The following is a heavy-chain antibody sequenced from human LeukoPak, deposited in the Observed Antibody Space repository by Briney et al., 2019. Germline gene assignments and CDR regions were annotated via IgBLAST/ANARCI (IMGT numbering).Heavy chain of an antibody. CDR2: INWNGGST. CDR3: ARADLYDILTGYPDYFDY. Sequence: GGSLRLSCAASGFTFDDYGMSWVRQAPGKGLEWVSGINWNGGSTGYADSVKGRFTISRVNAKNSLYLQMNSLRAEDTALYYCARADLYDILTGYPDYFDYWGQGTLVTVSS. J-gene: IGHJ4*02. D-gene: IGHD3-9*01. V-gene: IGHV3-20*04. CDR1: GFTFDDYG.